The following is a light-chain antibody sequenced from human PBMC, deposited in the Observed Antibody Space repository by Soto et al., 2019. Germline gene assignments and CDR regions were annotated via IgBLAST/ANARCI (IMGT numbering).Light chain of an antibody. CDR3: CSYAGSSTFI. Sequence: QSALTQPASVSGSPGQSITISCTGTSSDVGSYNLVSWYQQHPGKAPKLMIYEGSKRPSGVSNRFSGSKSGNTASLTISGLQADDEADYYCCSYAGSSTFIFGGGPKLTVL. CDR1: SSDVGSYNL. V-gene: IGLV2-23*03. CDR2: EGS. J-gene: IGLJ2*01.